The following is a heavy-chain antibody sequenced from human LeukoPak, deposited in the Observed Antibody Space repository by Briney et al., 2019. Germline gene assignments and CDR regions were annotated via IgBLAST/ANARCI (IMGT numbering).Heavy chain of an antibody. CDR3: AKDQRRYCSSTSCCYFDY. Sequence: PGGSLRLSCAASGFTFSSYWRSWVRQAPGKGLEWVANIKQDGSEKYYVDSVKGRFTISRDNAKNSLYLQMNSLRAEDTAVYYCAKDQRRYCSSTSCCYFDYWGQGTLVTVSS. V-gene: IGHV3-7*01. J-gene: IGHJ4*02. CDR2: IKQDGSEK. CDR1: GFTFSSYW. D-gene: IGHD2-2*01.